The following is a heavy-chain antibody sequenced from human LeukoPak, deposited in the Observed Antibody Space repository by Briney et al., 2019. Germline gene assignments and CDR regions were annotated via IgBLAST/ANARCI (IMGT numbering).Heavy chain of an antibody. CDR1: GFTFSSYW. D-gene: IGHD6-6*01. J-gene: IGHJ4*02. Sequence: GGSLRLSCAASGFTFSSYWMSWVRQAPGKGLEWVANIKQDGSEKYYVDSVKGRFTISRDNAKNSLYLQMNSLRAEDTAGYYCAREWASAAFDYWGQGTLVTVSS. V-gene: IGHV3-7*01. CDR3: AREWASAAFDY. CDR2: IKQDGSEK.